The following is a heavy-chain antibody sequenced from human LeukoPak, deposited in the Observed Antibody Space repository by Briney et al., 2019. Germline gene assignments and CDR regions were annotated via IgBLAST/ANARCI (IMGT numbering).Heavy chain of an antibody. CDR3: ALGGDDDAFDI. CDR2: IYHSGST. J-gene: IGHJ3*02. CDR1: GFTFSSYSM. V-gene: IGHV4-4*02. D-gene: IGHD2-21*02. Sequence: GSLRLSCAASGFTFSSYSMNWVRQPPGKGLEWIGEIYHSGSTNYNPSLKSRVTISVDKSKNQFSLKLSSVTAADTAVYYCALGGDDDAFDIWGQGTMVTVSS.